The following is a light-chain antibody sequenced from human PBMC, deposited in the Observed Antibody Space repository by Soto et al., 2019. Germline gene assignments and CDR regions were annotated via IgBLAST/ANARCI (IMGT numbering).Light chain of an antibody. Sequence: EIVLTQSPDTLSLSPGERATLSCRASQSVRNNYLAWYQVRPGQAPRLLIYDASTKATAIPDRISGGGSGTDFTLTITGLEPEDLAVYYCQQYGSSPPFTFGQGTRLEL. CDR2: DAS. CDR1: QSVRNNY. V-gene: IGKV3-20*01. CDR3: QQYGSSPPFT. J-gene: IGKJ5*01.